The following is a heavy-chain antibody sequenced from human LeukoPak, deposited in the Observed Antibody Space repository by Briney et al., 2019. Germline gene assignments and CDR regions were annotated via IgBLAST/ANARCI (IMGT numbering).Heavy chain of an antibody. J-gene: IGHJ4*02. CDR1: GFTVSSNY. CDR3: ARRGRLKAAAGIVDY. Sequence: GGSLRLSCAASGFTVSSNYMSWVRQAPGKGLEWVSVIYSGGSTYYADSVKGRFTISRDNSKNTLYLQMNSLRAEDTAVYYCARRGRLKAAAGIVDYWGQGTLVTVSS. CDR2: IYSGGST. D-gene: IGHD6-13*01. V-gene: IGHV3-66*01.